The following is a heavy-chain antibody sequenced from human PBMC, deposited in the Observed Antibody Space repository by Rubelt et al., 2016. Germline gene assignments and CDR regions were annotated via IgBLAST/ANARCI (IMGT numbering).Heavy chain of an antibody. D-gene: IGHD6-13*01. V-gene: IGHV1-24*01. Sequence: QAPGKGLEWMGGFDPADGETTYAQKFQGRVTMTVDTSTDTAYMELSSLRSEDTAVYYCATTGRSWDWGQGTLVTVSS. J-gene: IGHJ4*02. CDR3: ATTGRSWD. CDR2: FDPADGET.